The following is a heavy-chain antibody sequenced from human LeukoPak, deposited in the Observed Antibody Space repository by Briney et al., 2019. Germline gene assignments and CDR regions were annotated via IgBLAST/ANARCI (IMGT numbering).Heavy chain of an antibody. CDR2: INPNSGGT. CDR1: GYTFTGYY. D-gene: IGHD4-17*01. J-gene: IGHJ4*02. CDR3: ARGGYGDYLYYFDY. Sequence: ASVKVSCKASGYTFTGYYMHWVRQAPGQGLEWMGRINPNSGGTNYARKFQGRVTMTRDTSISTAYMELSRLRSDDTAVYYCARGGYGDYLYYFDYWGQGTLVTVSS. V-gene: IGHV1-2*06.